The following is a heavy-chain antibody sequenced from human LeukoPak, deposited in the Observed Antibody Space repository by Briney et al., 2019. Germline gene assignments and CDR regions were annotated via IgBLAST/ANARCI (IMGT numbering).Heavy chain of an antibody. CDR2: IYYSGST. D-gene: IGHD2-15*01. Sequence: PSETLSLTCTVSGGSVSSSSHYWNWIRQPPGKGLEWIASIYYSGSTNYNPSLQSRVTISVDTSENQFSLRLSSVTAADTAMYYCARRDCSGGSCYFQPWGQGTLVTVSS. J-gene: IGHJ1*01. V-gene: IGHV4-39*01. CDR1: GGSVSSSSHY. CDR3: ARRDCSGGSCYFQP.